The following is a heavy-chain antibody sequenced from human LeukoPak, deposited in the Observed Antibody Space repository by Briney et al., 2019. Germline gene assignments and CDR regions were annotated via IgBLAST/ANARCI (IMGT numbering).Heavy chain of an antibody. Sequence: GGSLRLSCAASGFTFSSYSMNWVRQAPGKGLEWVSYISSSSSTIYYADSVKGRFTISRDNAKNSLYLQMNSLRAEDTAVYYCARGRLGSGPASYMDVWGKGTTVTVSS. CDR2: ISSSSSTI. D-gene: IGHD3-10*01. V-gene: IGHV3-48*01. CDR1: GFTFSSYS. CDR3: ARGRLGSGPASYMDV. J-gene: IGHJ6*03.